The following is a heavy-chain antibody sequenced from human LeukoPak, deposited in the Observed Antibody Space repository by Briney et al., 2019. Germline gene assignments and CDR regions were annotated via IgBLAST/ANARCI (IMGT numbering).Heavy chain of an antibody. Sequence: ASVKVSCKASGYTFTSYDINWVRQATGQGLEWMGWMNPNSGNTGYAQKFQGRVTMTRNTSISTAYMELSSLRSEDTAVYYCARGPYYDFWSGYYTPYYFDYWGRGTLVTVSS. CDR2: MNPNSGNT. CDR1: GYTFTSYD. D-gene: IGHD3-3*01. CDR3: ARGPYYDFWSGYYTPYYFDY. V-gene: IGHV1-8*01. J-gene: IGHJ4*02.